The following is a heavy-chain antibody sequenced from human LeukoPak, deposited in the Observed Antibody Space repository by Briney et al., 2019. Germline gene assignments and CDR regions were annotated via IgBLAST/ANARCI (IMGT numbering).Heavy chain of an antibody. Sequence: SETLSLTCTVSGYSISSGYYWGWIRQPPGKGLEWIGSIYHSGSTYYNPSLKSRVTISVDTSKNQFSLKLSSVTAADTAVYYCARHGINLWYFDLWGRGTLVTVSS. CDR2: IYHSGST. D-gene: IGHD3-10*01. J-gene: IGHJ2*01. V-gene: IGHV4-38-2*02. CDR3: ARHGINLWYFDL. CDR1: GYSISSGYY.